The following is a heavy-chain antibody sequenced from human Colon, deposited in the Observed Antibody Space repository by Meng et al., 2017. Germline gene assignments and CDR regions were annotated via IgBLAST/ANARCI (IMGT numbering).Heavy chain of an antibody. Sequence: SETLSLTCTVSGGSLHGHFWSWIWQPAGKGLEWIRRIYTSGTTNYNPSLKSRVTMSIDTSRTHFSLKVSSVTAADTAVYYCVRMTRDSSNWYVDFWGQGTLVTVSS. CDR2: IYTSGTT. CDR1: GGSLHGHF. J-gene: IGHJ4*02. D-gene: IGHD6-13*01. V-gene: IGHV4-4*07. CDR3: VRMTRDSSNWYVDF.